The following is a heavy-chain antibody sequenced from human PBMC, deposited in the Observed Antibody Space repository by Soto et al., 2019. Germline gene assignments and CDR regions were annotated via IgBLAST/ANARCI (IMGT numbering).Heavy chain of an antibody. D-gene: IGHD2-2*01. CDR2: INPSGGST. V-gene: IGHV1-46*01. CDR1: GYTFTSYY. Sequence: GASVKVSCKASGYTFTSYYMHWVRQAPGQGLEWMGIINPSGGSTSYAQKFQGRVTMTRDTSTSTVYMELSSLRSEDTAVYYCARDWGNCSSTSCYRRAYYGMDVWGQGTTVTVSS. J-gene: IGHJ6*02. CDR3: ARDWGNCSSTSCYRRAYYGMDV.